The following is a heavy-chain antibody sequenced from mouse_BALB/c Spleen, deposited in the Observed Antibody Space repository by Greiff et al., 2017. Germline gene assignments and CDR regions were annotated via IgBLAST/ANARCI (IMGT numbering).Heavy chain of an antibody. Sequence: EVHLVESGGGLVKPGGSLKLSCAASGFTFSSYAMPWVRQTPGKGLEWVASISSGGSTYYPDSVKGRFTISRDNSRNSLYLQMSSLRTEDTAMYYCASIYGDYDRVFAYWGQGTLVTVSA. CDR2: ISSGGST. J-gene: IGHJ3*01. D-gene: IGHD2-13*01. CDR1: GFTFSSYA. CDR3: ASIYGDYDRVFAY. V-gene: IGHV5-6-5*01.